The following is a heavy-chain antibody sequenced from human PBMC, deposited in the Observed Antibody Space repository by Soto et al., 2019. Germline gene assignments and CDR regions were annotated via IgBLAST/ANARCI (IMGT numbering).Heavy chain of an antibody. Sequence: SETLSLTCTVSGGSISSYYWSWIRQPPGKGLEWIGYIYYSGSTNYNPSLKSRVTISVDTSKNQFSLKLSSVTAADTAVYYCGREHYYVRSGFFFNYGGQETLVTFS. D-gene: IGHD3-22*01. V-gene: IGHV4-59*01. CDR1: GGSISSYY. CDR3: GREHYYVRSGFFFNY. CDR2: IYYSGST. J-gene: IGHJ4*02.